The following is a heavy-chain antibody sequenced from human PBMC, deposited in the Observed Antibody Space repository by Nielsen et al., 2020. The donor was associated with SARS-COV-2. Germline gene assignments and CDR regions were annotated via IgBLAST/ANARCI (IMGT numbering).Heavy chain of an antibody. D-gene: IGHD2-15*01. CDR3: AKGRYCSGGSCSMGYYYYYGMDV. V-gene: IGHV3-21*04. Sequence: GGSLRLSCAASGFTFSSYSMNWVRQAPGKGLEWVSSISSSSSYIYYADSVKGRFTISRDNAKNSLYLQMNSLRAEDTAVYYCAKGRYCSGGSCSMGYYYYYGMDVWGQGTTVTVSS. J-gene: IGHJ6*02. CDR1: GFTFSSYS. CDR2: ISSSSSYI.